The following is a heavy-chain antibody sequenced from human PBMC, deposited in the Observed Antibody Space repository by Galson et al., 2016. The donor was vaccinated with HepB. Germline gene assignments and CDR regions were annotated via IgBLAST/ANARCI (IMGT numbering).Heavy chain of an antibody. CDR2: ISSSSSYI. V-gene: IGHV3-21*01. D-gene: IGHD6-19*01. CDR1: GFTFSSYS. Sequence: SLRLSCAASGFTFSSYSMNWVRQAPGKGLEWVSSISSSSSYIYYADSGKGRFTISRDNAKNSLYLQMNSLRAEDTAVYYCARVGWVYYYYGMDVWGQGTTVTVSS. CDR3: ARVGWVYYYYGMDV. J-gene: IGHJ6*02.